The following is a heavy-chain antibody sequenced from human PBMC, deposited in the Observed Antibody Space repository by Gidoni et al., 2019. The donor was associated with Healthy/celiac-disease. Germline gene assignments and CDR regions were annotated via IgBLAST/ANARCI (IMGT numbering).Heavy chain of an antibody. CDR1: GFTFSSYG. Sequence: QVQLVESGGGVVQPGRSLRLSCAASGFTFSSYGRHWGRQAPGKGLGWVAVIWYDGSNKYYADSVKGRFTISRDNSKNTLYLQMNSLRAEDTAVYYCARESRQSIASRGGVDYWGQGTLVTVSS. J-gene: IGHJ4*02. CDR2: IWYDGSNK. CDR3: ARESRQSIASRGGVDY. V-gene: IGHV3-33*01. D-gene: IGHD6-6*01.